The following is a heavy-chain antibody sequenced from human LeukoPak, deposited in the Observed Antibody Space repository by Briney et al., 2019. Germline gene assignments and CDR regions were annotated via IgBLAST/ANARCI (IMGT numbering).Heavy chain of an antibody. Sequence: PGGSLRLSCTASGFTFTNAWMNWVRQAPGKGLVWVSRINGDGSSTTYADSVKGRFTISRDNAKNTLYLQMNSLRAEDTAVYYCAKGGTTVVDYWGQGTLVTVSS. J-gene: IGHJ4*02. V-gene: IGHV3-74*03. CDR2: INGDGSST. CDR1: GFTFTNAW. D-gene: IGHD4-23*01. CDR3: AKGGTTVVDY.